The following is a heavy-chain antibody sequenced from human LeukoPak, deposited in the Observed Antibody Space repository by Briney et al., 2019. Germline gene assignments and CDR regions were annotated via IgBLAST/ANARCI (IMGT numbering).Heavy chain of an antibody. V-gene: IGHV3-23*01. J-gene: IGHJ4*02. Sequence: GGSMRLACAAYGFTFNDYAMSWVRQYPGKWLEWVSAIGGSGGSTYYADSVKGRFTISRDNSKNTLYLQMNSLRAEDTALYYCAKERGIYSGYDYFDYWGQGTLVTVSS. CDR2: IGGSGGST. D-gene: IGHD5-12*01. CDR1: GFTFNDYA. CDR3: AKERGIYSGYDYFDY.